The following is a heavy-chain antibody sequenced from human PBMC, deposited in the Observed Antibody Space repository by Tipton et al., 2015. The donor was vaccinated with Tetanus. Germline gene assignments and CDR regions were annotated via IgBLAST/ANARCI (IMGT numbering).Heavy chain of an antibody. CDR2: IYSGGST. CDR3: ARGVVVVAAALTYFDY. V-gene: IGHV3-53*01. Sequence: SLRLSCAASGFTVSSNYMSWVRQAPGKGLEWVSVIYSGGSTYYADSVKGRFTISRDNSKNTLYLQMNSLRAEDTAVYYCARGVVVVAAALTYFDYWGQGTLVTVSS. CDR1: GFTVSSNY. J-gene: IGHJ4*02. D-gene: IGHD2-15*01.